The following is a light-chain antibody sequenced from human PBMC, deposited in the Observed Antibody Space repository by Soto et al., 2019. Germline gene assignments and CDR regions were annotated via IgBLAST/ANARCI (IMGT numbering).Light chain of an antibody. J-gene: IGLJ1*01. CDR1: SSDVGGYNY. V-gene: IGLV2-8*01. Sequence: QSVLTQPPPASGSPGQSVTISCTGTSSDVGGYNYVSWYQQHPGKAPKLMIYEVSKRPSGVPDRFSGSKSGNTASLTVSGLQAEDEADYYCSSYAGSNNSLYVFGTGTKVTRP. CDR2: EVS. CDR3: SSYAGSNNSLYV.